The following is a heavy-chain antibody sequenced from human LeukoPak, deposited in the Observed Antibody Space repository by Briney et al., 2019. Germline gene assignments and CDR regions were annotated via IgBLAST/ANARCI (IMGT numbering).Heavy chain of an antibody. Sequence: GGSLRLSCTASGLTFSNYALTWVRKAPGKGLEWVSSIGGGGVDKRYADSVRGRFTISRDNCRNTLYLTMDSLRAEDTAVYVCGRDPNGNYMGAFDFWGQGTMVTVSS. J-gene: IGHJ3*01. CDR1: GLTFSNYA. CDR2: IGGGGVDK. V-gene: IGHV3-23*01. D-gene: IGHD4-17*01. CDR3: GRDPNGNYMGAFDF.